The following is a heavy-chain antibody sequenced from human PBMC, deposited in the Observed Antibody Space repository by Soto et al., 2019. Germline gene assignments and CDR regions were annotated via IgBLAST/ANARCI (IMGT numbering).Heavy chain of an antibody. CDR3: ARASTIFGVAPYYFDY. J-gene: IGHJ4*02. CDR2: IYYSGST. V-gene: IGHV4-59*01. D-gene: IGHD3-3*01. CDR1: GGSISSYY. Sequence: ETLSLTCTVSGGSISSYYWSWIRQPPGKGLEWIGYIYYSGSTNYNPSLKSRVTISVDTSKNQFSLKLSSVTAADTAVYYCARASTIFGVAPYYFDYWGQGTLVTVSS.